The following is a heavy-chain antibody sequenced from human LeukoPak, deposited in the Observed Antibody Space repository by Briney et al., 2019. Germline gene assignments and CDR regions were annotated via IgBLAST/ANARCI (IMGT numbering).Heavy chain of an antibody. Sequence: SETLSLTCTVSGGSISSYYWSWIRQPPGKGLEWIGYIYYSGSTKYNPSLKSRVTISVDTSKNQFSLKLSSVTAADTAVYYCARDRVGIAVAGLDAFDIWGQGTMVTVSS. CDR1: GGSISSYY. J-gene: IGHJ3*02. CDR3: ARDRVGIAVAGLDAFDI. CDR2: IYYSGST. D-gene: IGHD6-19*01. V-gene: IGHV4-59*12.